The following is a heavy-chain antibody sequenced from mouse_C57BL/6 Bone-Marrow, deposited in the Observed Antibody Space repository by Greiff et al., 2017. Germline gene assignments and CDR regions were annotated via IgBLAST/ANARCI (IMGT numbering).Heavy chain of an antibody. D-gene: IGHD1-1*01. Sequence: EVKLVESGAELVRPGASVKLSCTASGFNIKADYMHWVKQRPEQGLEWIGWIDPENGDTAYASKFQGKATITADTSSNTAYLQLSSLTSEDTAVYYCTFITTVVATNFDYWGQGTTLTVSS. J-gene: IGHJ2*01. CDR1: GFNIKADY. V-gene: IGHV14-4*01. CDR2: IDPENGDT. CDR3: TFITTVVATNFDY.